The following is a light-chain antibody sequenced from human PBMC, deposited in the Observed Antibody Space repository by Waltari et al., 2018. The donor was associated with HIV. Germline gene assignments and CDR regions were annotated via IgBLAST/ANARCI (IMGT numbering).Light chain of an antibody. Sequence: DIVMTQSPDSLAGSLGEWSTSNVHSSHSFLSNNKNFLAWYPQKPGQPPKSLISWASIRESGVPDRFSGSGSGTDFTLTISNLQAEDVAVYYCHQYHTAPLSFGGGTKVGVK. CDR2: WAS. V-gene: IGKV4-1*01. CDR1: HSFLSNNKNF. J-gene: IGKJ4*01. CDR3: HQYHTAPLS.